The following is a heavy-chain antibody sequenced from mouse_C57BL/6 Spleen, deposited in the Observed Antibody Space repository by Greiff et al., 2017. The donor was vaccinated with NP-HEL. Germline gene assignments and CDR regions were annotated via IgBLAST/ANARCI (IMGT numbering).Heavy chain of an antibody. Sequence: QVQLQQPGAELVRPGSSVKLSCKASGYTFTSYWMDWVKQRPGQGLEWIGNIYPSDSETHYNQKFKDKATLPVDKSSSTAYMQLSSLTSEDSAVYYCARRGYSNYPHGMDYWGQGTSVTVSS. D-gene: IGHD2-5*01. CDR3: ARRGYSNYPHGMDY. CDR2: IYPSDSET. V-gene: IGHV1-61*01. CDR1: GYTFTSYW. J-gene: IGHJ4*01.